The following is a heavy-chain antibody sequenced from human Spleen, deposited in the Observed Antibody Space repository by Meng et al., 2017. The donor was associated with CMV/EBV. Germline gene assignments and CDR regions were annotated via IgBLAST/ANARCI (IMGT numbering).Heavy chain of an antibody. Sequence: SETLSLTCNVSGGSISSNSYYWGWIRQPPGKGLEWIGNIYYSGSAHYNPSLKGRVTISVDTSKNQFSLKLTSVTAADTAVYYCVSLLGGYRSKLDYWGRGTLVTVSS. J-gene: IGHJ4*02. CDR1: GGSISSNSYY. D-gene: IGHD5-12*01. CDR3: VSLLGGYRSKLDY. CDR2: IYYSGSA. V-gene: IGHV4-39*07.